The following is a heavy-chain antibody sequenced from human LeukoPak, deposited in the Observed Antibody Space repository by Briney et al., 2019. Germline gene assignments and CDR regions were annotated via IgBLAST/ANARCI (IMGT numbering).Heavy chain of an antibody. V-gene: IGHV3-33*06. D-gene: IGHD3-10*01. CDR1: GFSFSSFA. Sequence: PGGSLRLSCGASGFSFSSFAMHWVRQAPGKGLEWVAVIWYDGSNKYYADSVKGRFTISRDNSKNMVYLQMNSLRAEDTAVYYCAKGSGGYSGSGSPHFGSWGQGTLVAVSS. CDR2: IWYDGSNK. CDR3: AKGSGGYSGSGSPHFGS. J-gene: IGHJ4*02.